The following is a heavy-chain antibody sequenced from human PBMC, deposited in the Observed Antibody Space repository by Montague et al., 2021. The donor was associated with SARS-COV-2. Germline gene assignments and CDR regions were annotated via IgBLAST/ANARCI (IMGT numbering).Heavy chain of an antibody. V-gene: IGHV3-53*04. CDR3: AGSNWSSGSYYQLDY. CDR1: GFTVSSNY. Sequence: SLRLSCAASGFTVSSNYMSWARQAPGKGLEWVSVIYSGGSTYYADSVTGRFTISRHNSKNTLYLQMNSLRAEDTAVYYCAGSNWSSGSYYQLDYWGQGTLVTVSS. J-gene: IGHJ4*02. D-gene: IGHD3-10*01. CDR2: IYSGGST.